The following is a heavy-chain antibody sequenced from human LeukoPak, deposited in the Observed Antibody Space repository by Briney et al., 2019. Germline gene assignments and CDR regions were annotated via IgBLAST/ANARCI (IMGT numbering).Heavy chain of an antibody. Sequence: GASVKVSCKASGYTFTGYYMHWVRQAPGQGLEWMGWISAYNGNTNYAQKLQGRVTMTTDTSTSTAYMELRSLRSDDTAVYYCAREYYDILYYYYMDVWGKGTTVTVSS. J-gene: IGHJ6*03. CDR2: ISAYNGNT. D-gene: IGHD3-9*01. CDR3: AREYYDILYYYYMDV. V-gene: IGHV1-18*04. CDR1: GYTFTGYY.